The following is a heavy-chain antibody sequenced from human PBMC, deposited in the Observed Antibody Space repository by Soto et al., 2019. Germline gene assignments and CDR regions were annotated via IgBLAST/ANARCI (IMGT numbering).Heavy chain of an antibody. CDR2: ISWNSGSI. Sequence: PGGSLRLSCAASGFTFDDYAMHWVRQAPGKGLEWVSGISWNSGSIGYADSVKGRFTISRDNAKNSLYLQMNSLRAEDTALYYCAKDRGRTIAARFFDYWSQGTLVTVSS. V-gene: IGHV3-9*01. J-gene: IGHJ4*02. D-gene: IGHD6-6*01. CDR1: GFTFDDYA. CDR3: AKDRGRTIAARFFDY.